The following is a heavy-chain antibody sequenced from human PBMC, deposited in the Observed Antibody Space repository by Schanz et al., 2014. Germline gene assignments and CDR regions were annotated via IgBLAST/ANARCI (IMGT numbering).Heavy chain of an antibody. CDR2: IYYSGST. J-gene: IGHJ5*02. CDR3: ARQYSGWSRFDP. Sequence: QVQLQESGPGLVKPSETLSLTCSVSGGSIRTYFWAWIRQPPGKGLGWIGFIYYSGSTNYNPSLKWRVTISVTMSKTQFPLTLTSVPAADTGVYYCARQYSGWSRFDPWGQGIRVTVSS. CDR1: GGSIRTYF. D-gene: IGHD6-19*01. V-gene: IGHV4-59*08.